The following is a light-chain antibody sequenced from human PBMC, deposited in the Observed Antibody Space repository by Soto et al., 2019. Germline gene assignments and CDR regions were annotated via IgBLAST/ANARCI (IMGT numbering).Light chain of an antibody. CDR3: QQYGSSPLVT. CDR1: QSVSSSY. V-gene: IGKV3-20*01. CDR2: GAS. J-gene: IGKJ4*01. Sequence: EIVLTQSPGTLSLSPGERATLSCRASQSVSSSYLAWYQQKPGQAPRLLIYGASSRATGIPDRFSGSGSGTDFTLTTSRLEPEDFAVYYCQQYGSSPLVTFGGGTEVEIK.